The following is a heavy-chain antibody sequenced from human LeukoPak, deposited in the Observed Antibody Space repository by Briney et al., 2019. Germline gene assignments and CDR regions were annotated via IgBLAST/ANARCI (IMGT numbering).Heavy chain of an antibody. CDR3: ARDIVATAAFDY. J-gene: IGHJ4*02. Sequence: PSETLSLACFVSGYSITSDYYWGWIRQPPGKGLEWIGNIYHSGSTYYNPSLKSQFTISIDTSKNQFSLKLSSVTAADTAVYYCARDIVATAAFDYWGQGALVTVSS. CDR1: GYSITSDYY. V-gene: IGHV4-38-2*02. CDR2: IYHSGST. D-gene: IGHD5-12*01.